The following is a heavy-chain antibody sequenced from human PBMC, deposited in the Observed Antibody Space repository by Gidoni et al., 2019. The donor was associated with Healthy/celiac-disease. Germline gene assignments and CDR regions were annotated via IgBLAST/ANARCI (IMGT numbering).Heavy chain of an antibody. Sequence: QVQLQESGPGLVKPSGTLSLTCAVSGYSISSGYYWGWIRQPPGKGLEWIGSIYHSGSTYYNPSLKSRVTISVDTSKNQFSLKLSSVTAADTAVYYCASLSQDIVVVPAAVYGMDVWGQGTTVTVSS. CDR2: IYHSGST. CDR1: GYSISSGYY. CDR3: ASLSQDIVVVPAAVYGMDV. D-gene: IGHD2-2*01. V-gene: IGHV4-38-2*01. J-gene: IGHJ6*02.